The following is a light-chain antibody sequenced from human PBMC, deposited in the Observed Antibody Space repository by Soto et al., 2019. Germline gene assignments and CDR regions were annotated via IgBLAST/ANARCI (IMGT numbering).Light chain of an antibody. J-gene: IGKJ4*01. Sequence: EIVLTQSPATLSLSPGERATLSCRASQSVGSYLIWYQHKPGQAPRLLIYDASIRATGIPARFTGSGSGTDFTLTISSLDPEDFAVYYCQQRHNWPPLTFGGGTKVEI. V-gene: IGKV3-11*01. CDR2: DAS. CDR3: QQRHNWPPLT. CDR1: QSVGSY.